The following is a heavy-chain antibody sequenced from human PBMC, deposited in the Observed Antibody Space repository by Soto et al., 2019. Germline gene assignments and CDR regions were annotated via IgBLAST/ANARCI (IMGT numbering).Heavy chain of an antibody. CDR1: GFTFNHYG. J-gene: IGHJ3*01. CDR2: ISNDGSDK. V-gene: IGHV3-30*18. Sequence: QVQLVESGGGVVQPGRSLRLSCAASGFTFNHYGMHWVRQAPGKGLEWVATISNDGSDKYYADSVKGRLTISRDNSKNTVYLQMNSLRAEETAVYYCAKDQGIAASHGIDWGQGTMVTVSS. CDR3: AKDQGIAASHGID. D-gene: IGHD6-13*01.